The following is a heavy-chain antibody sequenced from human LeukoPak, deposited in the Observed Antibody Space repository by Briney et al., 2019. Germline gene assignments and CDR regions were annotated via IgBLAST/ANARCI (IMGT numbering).Heavy chain of an antibody. J-gene: IGHJ4*02. CDR3: AREEEMATNPGVDY. D-gene: IGHD5-24*01. Sequence: ASVKVSCKASGYTFTGYYMHWVRQAPGQGLEWMGWINPNSGGTNYAQKFQGRVTMTRDTSISTAYMELSRLRSDDTAVYYCAREEEMATNPGVDYWGQGTLVTVSS. CDR2: INPNSGGT. V-gene: IGHV1-2*02. CDR1: GYTFTGYY.